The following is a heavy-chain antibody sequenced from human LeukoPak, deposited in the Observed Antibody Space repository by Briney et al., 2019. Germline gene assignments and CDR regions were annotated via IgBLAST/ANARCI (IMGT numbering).Heavy chain of an antibody. CDR1: GGSISSYY. CDR3: ARESSSGWYIH. Sequence: PSETLSLTCTVSGGSISSYYRSWIRQPPGKGLEWIGYIYYSGSTNYNPSLKSRVTISVDTSKNQFSLKLSSVTAADTAVYYCARESSSGWYIHWGQGALVTVSS. V-gene: IGHV4-59*01. D-gene: IGHD6-19*01. CDR2: IYYSGST. J-gene: IGHJ4*02.